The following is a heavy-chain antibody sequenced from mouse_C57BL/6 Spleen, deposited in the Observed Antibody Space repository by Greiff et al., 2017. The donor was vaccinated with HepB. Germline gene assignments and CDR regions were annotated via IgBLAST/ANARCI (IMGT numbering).Heavy chain of an antibody. V-gene: IGHV1-59*01. D-gene: IGHD1-1*01. CDR1: GYTFTSYW. CDR3: ARENYYGSSYMDY. Sequence: QVQLQQPGAELVRPGTSVKLSCKASGYTFTSYWMHWVKQRPGQGLEWIGVIDPSDSYTNYNQKFKGKATLTVDTSSSTAYMQLSSLTSEDSAVYYCARENYYGSSYMDYWGQGTSVTVSS. J-gene: IGHJ4*01. CDR2: IDPSDSYT.